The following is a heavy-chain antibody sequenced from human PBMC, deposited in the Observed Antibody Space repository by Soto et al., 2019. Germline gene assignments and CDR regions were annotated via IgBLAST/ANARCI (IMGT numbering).Heavy chain of an antibody. J-gene: IGHJ4*02. CDR1: GYTFTGYD. V-gene: IGHV1-2*04. CDR3: ARSELGYCSGGRCYPLPDF. D-gene: IGHD2-15*01. CDR2: INPNSGGT. Sequence: QVQLVQSGAEVKKPGASVKVSCKASGYTFTGYDMHWVRQAPGQGLEWMGWINPNSGGTNYAQKSQGWVTMTRDTSVSTAYMELSRLRSDDTAVYYCARSELGYCSGGRCYPLPDFWGQGTLVTVSS.